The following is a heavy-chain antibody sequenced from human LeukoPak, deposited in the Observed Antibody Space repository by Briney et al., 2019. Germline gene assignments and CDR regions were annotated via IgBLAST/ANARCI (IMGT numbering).Heavy chain of an antibody. Sequence: SQTLSLTCTVSGGSISSGDYYWSWIRQPPGKGLEWIGYIYYSGSTYYNPSLKSRVTISVDTSKNQFSLKLSSVTAADTAVYYCARGYIRYSSSWYTKDDAFDIWGQGTMVTVSS. CDR2: IYYSGST. CDR1: GGSISSGDYY. D-gene: IGHD6-13*01. CDR3: ARGYIRYSSSWYTKDDAFDI. J-gene: IGHJ3*02. V-gene: IGHV4-30-4*08.